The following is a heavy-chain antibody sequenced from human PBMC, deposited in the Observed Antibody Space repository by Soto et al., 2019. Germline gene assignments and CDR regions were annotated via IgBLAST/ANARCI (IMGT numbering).Heavy chain of an antibody. Sequence: QVQLVQSGAEVKKPGASVKVSCKASGYTFTSYDVNWVRQATGQGLEWMGWMNPNSGNTGFAQKFQGRVTMTRDTAKSTDYMELSSLRSEDTAVYYCARQRELLGYYYGMDVWGQGTTVTVSS. CDR1: GYTFTSYD. J-gene: IGHJ6*02. D-gene: IGHD1-26*01. CDR2: MNPNSGNT. V-gene: IGHV1-8*01. CDR3: ARQRELLGYYYGMDV.